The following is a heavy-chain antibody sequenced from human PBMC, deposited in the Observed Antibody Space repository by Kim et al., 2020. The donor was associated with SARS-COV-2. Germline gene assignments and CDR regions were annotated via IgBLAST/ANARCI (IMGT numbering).Heavy chain of an antibody. J-gene: IGHJ6*03. CDR2: T. V-gene: IGHV4-4*07. CDR3: ARDGFNDYMDV. Sequence: TNYHPSLKSRVTMSVDTSKNQFSLKLSSVTAADTAVYYCARDGFNDYMDVWGKGTTVTVSS.